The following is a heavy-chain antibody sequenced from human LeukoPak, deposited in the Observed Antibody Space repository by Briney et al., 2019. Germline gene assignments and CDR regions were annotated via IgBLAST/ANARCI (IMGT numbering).Heavy chain of an antibody. V-gene: IGHV3-73*01. CDR2: IRSKANNYAT. CDR1: GFTFSGSA. Sequence: GRSLRLSCAASGFTFSGSAMHWVRQASGKGLEWVGRIRSKANNYATAYAASVKGRFTISRDDSKNTAYLQMNSLKSEDTAVYYCTRHATDTPMALDYWGQGTLVTVSS. J-gene: IGHJ4*02. CDR3: TRHATDTPMALDY. D-gene: IGHD5-18*01.